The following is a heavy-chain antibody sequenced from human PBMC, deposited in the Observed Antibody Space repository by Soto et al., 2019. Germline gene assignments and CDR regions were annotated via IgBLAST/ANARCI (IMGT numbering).Heavy chain of an antibody. J-gene: IGHJ4*02. CDR1: GYAFTTYG. D-gene: IGHD1-1*01. Sequence: QVHLVQSGAEVKKPGASVKVSCKGSGYAFTTYGITWVRQAPGQGLEWRGWISAHNGNTNYAQKLQGRVTVTRDTSTSPAYMELRSLRSDATAVYYCARGRYGDYWGQGALVTVSS. V-gene: IGHV1-18*01. CDR2: ISAHNGNT. CDR3: ARGRYGDY.